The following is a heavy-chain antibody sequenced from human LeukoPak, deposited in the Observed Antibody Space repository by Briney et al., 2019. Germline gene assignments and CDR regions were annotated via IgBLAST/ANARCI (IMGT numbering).Heavy chain of an antibody. J-gene: IGHJ1*01. V-gene: IGHV4-4*09. Sequence: SETLSLTCTVSGGSISSYYWSWIRQPPGRGLEWIGYIYTSGSTNYNPSLKSRVTISVDTSKNQFSLKLSSVTAADTAVYYCARHQRSSGRGVGYFQYWGQGTLVTVSS. CDR1: GGSISSYY. CDR2: IYTSGST. D-gene: IGHD5-18*01. CDR3: ARHQRSSGRGVGYFQY.